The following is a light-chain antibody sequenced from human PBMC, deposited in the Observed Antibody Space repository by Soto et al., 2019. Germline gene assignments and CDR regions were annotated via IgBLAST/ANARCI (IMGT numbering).Light chain of an antibody. V-gene: IGKV3-15*01. CDR3: QQYNNWPPWT. CDR2: GAS. J-gene: IGKJ2*02. CDR1: QSVSSN. Sequence: EIVMTQSPATLSVSPGERATLSCRASQSVSSNLAWYQQKPGQPPRLLIYGASTRATGIPARFSGSGSGTEFPLTISSLQSEDFGVYYCQQYNNWPPWTFGQGTKREIK.